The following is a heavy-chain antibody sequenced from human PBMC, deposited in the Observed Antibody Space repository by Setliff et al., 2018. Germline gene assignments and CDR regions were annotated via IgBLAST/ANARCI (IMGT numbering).Heavy chain of an antibody. CDR2: MNPGRGSR. V-gene: IGHV1-46*01. J-gene: IGHJ4*02. CDR1: GYTFTNYG. Sequence: ASVKVSCKTSGYTFTNYGITWVRQAPGQGLEWMGVMNPGRGSRNYAQRFQGRVTMTSDTSTSTVYLDLSGLTSEDTAVYYCGRAGVAAADRKGLLDHWGQGTLVTVSS. D-gene: IGHD6-13*01. CDR3: GRAGVAAADRKGLLDH.